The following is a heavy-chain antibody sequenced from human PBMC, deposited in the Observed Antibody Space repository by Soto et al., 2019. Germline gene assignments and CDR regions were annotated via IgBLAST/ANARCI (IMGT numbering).Heavy chain of an antibody. CDR1: GYSFTSYW. J-gene: IGHJ4*02. CDR2: IYPGDSDT. V-gene: IGHV5-51*01. CDR3: ARQYYYDSSGYPPTDY. Sequence: PGESLKISCKGSGYSFTSYWIGWVRQMPWKGLGWMGIIYPGDSDTRYSPSFQGQVTISADKSISTAYLQWSSLKASDTAMYYCARQYYYDSSGYPPTDYWGQGTLVTVSS. D-gene: IGHD3-22*01.